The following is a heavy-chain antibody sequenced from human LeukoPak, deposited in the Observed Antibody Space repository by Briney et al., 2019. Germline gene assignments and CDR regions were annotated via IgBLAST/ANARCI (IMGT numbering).Heavy chain of an antibody. Sequence: ASVKVSCKASGGTFSSYAISWVPQATGQGPEWMGRIVPIFGTANSAQKFQGRVTITTDESTSTAYMELSSLRSEDTAVYYCAREEAAAALPFDYWGQGPLVTVSS. CDR2: IVPIFGTA. CDR1: GGTFSSYA. D-gene: IGHD6-13*01. V-gene: IGHV1-69*05. J-gene: IGHJ4*02. CDR3: AREEAAAALPFDY.